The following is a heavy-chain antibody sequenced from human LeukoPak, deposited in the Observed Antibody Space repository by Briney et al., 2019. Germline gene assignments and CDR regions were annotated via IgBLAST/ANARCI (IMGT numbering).Heavy chain of an antibody. Sequence: PSETLSLTCAVYGGSFSGYYWSWIRQPPGKGLEWIGEINHSGSTNYNPSLKSRVTISVDTSKNQFSLKLGSVTAADTAVYYCARGVLRFLEWLGYYYYYMDVWGKGTTVTVSS. CDR2: INHSGST. D-gene: IGHD3-3*01. J-gene: IGHJ6*03. V-gene: IGHV4-34*01. CDR1: GGSFSGYY. CDR3: ARGVLRFLEWLGYYYYYMDV.